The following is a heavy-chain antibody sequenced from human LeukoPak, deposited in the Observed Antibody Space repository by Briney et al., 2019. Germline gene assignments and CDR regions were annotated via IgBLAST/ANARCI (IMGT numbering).Heavy chain of an antibody. CDR1: GGSFSGYY. Sequence: PSETLSLTCAVYGGSFSGYYWSWIRQPPGKGLEWIGEINHSGSTNYNPSLKSRVTISVDTSKNQFSLKLSSVTAADTAVYYCARSAYCGGDCYPDDAFDIWGQGTMVTVSS. CDR3: ARSAYCGGDCYPDDAFDI. J-gene: IGHJ3*02. V-gene: IGHV4-34*01. CDR2: INHSGST. D-gene: IGHD2-21*02.